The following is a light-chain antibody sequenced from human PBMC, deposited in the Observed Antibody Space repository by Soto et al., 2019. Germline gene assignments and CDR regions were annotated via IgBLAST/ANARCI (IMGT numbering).Light chain of an antibody. CDR1: QSVSSNF. Sequence: EIVLTQSPGTLSLSPGERATLSCRASQSVSSNFLAWYQQRPGQAPRLLIYGASNRATGIPDMFSGSGSGTDFTLAISILEPEDFAVYFCQQYGSSPRTFGQGAKVDIK. CDR3: QQYGSSPRT. J-gene: IGKJ1*01. V-gene: IGKV3-20*01. CDR2: GAS.